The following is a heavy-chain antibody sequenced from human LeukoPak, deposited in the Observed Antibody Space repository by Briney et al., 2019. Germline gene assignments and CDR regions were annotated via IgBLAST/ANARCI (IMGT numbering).Heavy chain of an antibody. CDR2: INWNGSGA. V-gene: IGHV3-20*04. CDR1: GFTFDDYG. Sequence: GGSLRLSCAASGFTFDDYGMSWVRQVPGKGLEWVSGINWNGSGAGYADSVKGRFTISRDNAKNSLYLQMNSLRAEDTALYYCAKDIRSGSSWSYYYMDVWGKGTTVTISS. CDR3: AKDIRSGSSWSYYYMDV. J-gene: IGHJ6*03. D-gene: IGHD6-13*01.